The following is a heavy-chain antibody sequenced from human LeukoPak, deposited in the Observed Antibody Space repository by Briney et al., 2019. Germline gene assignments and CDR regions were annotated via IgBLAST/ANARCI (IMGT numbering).Heavy chain of an antibody. Sequence: PGRSLTLSCAASGFTFDDYAMRWVRQAPGKGLEWVSGISWNSDSIGYADSVKGRFTISRDNSKNTLYLQMNSLRAEDTAVYYCARNVAVAGPGFLHYWGQGTLVTVSS. D-gene: IGHD6-19*01. CDR2: ISWNSDSI. CDR1: GFTFDDYA. CDR3: ARNVAVAGPGFLHY. V-gene: IGHV3-9*01. J-gene: IGHJ4*02.